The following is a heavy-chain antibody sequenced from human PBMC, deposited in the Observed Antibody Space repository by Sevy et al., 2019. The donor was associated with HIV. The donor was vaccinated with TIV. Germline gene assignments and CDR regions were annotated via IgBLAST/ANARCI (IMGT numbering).Heavy chain of an antibody. CDR3: ARRDPTPTRYYYYYYGMDV. CDR2: IYYSGGT. J-gene: IGHJ6*02. CDR1: GGSISSSSYY. V-gene: IGHV4-39*01. D-gene: IGHD1-1*01. Sequence: SETLSLTCTVSGGSISSSSYYWGWIRQPPGKGLEWIGSIYYSGGTYYNPSLKSRVTISVDTSKNQFSLKLSSVTAADTAVYYCARRDPTPTRYYYYYYGMDVWGQGTTVTVSS.